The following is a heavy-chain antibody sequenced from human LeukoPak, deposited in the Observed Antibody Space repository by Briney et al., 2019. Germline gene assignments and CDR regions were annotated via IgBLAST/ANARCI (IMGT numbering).Heavy chain of an antibody. V-gene: IGHV1-69*04. CDR2: IIPILGIA. Sequence: ASVKVSCKASGGTFSSYAISWVRQAPGQGLEWMGRIIPILGIANYAQKFQGRVTITADKSTSTAYMELSSLRSEDTAVYYCARVDRHYYDSSGYPYYFDYWGQGTLVTVSS. D-gene: IGHD3-22*01. J-gene: IGHJ4*02. CDR1: GGTFSSYA. CDR3: ARVDRHYYDSSGYPYYFDY.